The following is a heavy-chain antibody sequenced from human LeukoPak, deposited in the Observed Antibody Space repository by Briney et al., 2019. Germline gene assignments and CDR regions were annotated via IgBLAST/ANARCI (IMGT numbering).Heavy chain of an antibody. CDR2: LYLIATP. V-gene: IGHV4-39*01. Sequence: GSLRLSCAASGFTVSSNYMSWVRQPPGKGLEWVGSLYLIATPYYNPSLKSRVTMSVDTFKNQLSLILSSVTAADTAVYYCARHKPDSGSHFFDYWGQGALVTVAS. J-gene: IGHJ4*02. CDR3: ARHKPDSGSHFFDY. D-gene: IGHD1-26*01. CDR1: GFTVSSNY.